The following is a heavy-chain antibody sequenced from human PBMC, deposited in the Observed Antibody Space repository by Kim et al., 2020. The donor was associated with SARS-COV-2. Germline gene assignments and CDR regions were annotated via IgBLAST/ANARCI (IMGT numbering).Heavy chain of an antibody. J-gene: IGHJ4*02. CDR3: TTGYCSGGSCDN. V-gene: IGHV3-15*01. Sequence: DYAAPVKGRFTISRDDSKNTLYLQMNSLKTEDTAVYYCTTGYCSGGSCDNWGQGTLVTVSS. D-gene: IGHD2-15*01.